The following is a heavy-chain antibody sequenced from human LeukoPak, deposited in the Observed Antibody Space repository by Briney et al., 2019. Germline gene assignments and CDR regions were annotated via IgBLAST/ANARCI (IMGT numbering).Heavy chain of an antibody. CDR1: GGSFSGYY. V-gene: IGHV4-34*01. CDR3: ARCGSGSYSFNWFDP. J-gene: IGHJ5*02. CDR2: INHSGST. Sequence: PSETLSLTCAVYGGSFSGYYWSWIRQPPGKGLEWIGEINHSGSTNYNPSLKSRVTISVDTSKNQFSLKLSSVTAADTAVYYCARCGSGSYSFNWFDPWGQGTLVTVSS. D-gene: IGHD3-10*01.